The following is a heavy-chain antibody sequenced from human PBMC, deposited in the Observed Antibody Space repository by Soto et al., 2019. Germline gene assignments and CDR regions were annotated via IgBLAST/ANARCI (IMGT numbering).Heavy chain of an antibody. Sequence: GGSLRLSCAASGFTFSSYGMHWVRQAPGKGLEWVAVIWYDGSNKDYADAVKGRFTISRDNSKNTLYLQMNSQRAEDTAVYYCARVTTVVSLDYWGQGTLVTVSS. V-gene: IGHV3-33*01. CDR2: IWYDGSNK. D-gene: IGHD4-17*01. J-gene: IGHJ4*02. CDR3: ARVTTVVSLDY. CDR1: GFTFSSYG.